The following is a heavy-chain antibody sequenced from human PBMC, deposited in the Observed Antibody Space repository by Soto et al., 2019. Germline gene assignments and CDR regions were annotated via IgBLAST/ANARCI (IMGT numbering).Heavy chain of an antibody. CDR2: ISYDGSNK. CDR1: GFTFSSYG. V-gene: IGHV3-30*18. CDR3: AKGSYSGIYSDFDY. J-gene: IGHJ4*02. Sequence: QVQLVESGGGMVQPGRSLRLSCAASGFTFSSYGMYWVRQAPGKGLEWVAGISYDGSNKYYADSVKGRFTISRDNSKNTLYLQMNSLGAEDTAVYYCAKGSYSGIYSDFDYWGQGTLVTVSS. D-gene: IGHD1-26*01.